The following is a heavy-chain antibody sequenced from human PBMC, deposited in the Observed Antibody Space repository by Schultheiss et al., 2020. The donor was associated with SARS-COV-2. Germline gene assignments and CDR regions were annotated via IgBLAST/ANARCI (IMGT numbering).Heavy chain of an antibody. CDR2: IASGSGYI. D-gene: IGHD3-10*01. CDR1: GFTFSSYS. V-gene: IGHV3-21*01. J-gene: IGHJ6*02. CDR3: AREELLWFGESPYYYYGMDV. Sequence: GGSLRLSCAASGFTFSSYSMNWVRQAPGKGLEWVSSIASGSGYIYYADSMKGRFTISRENAKNSLYLQMNSLRAEDTAVYYCAREELLWFGESPYYYYGMDVWGQGTTVTVSS.